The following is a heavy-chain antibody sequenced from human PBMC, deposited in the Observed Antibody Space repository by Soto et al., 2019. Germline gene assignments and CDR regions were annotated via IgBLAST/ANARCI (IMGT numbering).Heavy chain of an antibody. V-gene: IGHV1-3*01. Sequence: ASVKVSCKASGYTFTSYAMHWVRQAPGQRLEWMGWINAGNGNTKYSQKFQGRVTITRDTSASTAYMELSSLRSEDTAVYYCASSISGWYYYYYGMDVWGQGTTVTVSS. J-gene: IGHJ6*02. D-gene: IGHD6-19*01. CDR1: GYTFTSYA. CDR3: ASSISGWYYYYYGMDV. CDR2: INAGNGNT.